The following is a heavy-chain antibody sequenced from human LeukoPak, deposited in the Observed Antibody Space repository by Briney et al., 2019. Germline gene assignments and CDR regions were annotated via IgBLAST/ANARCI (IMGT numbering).Heavy chain of an antibody. D-gene: IGHD2-8*02. CDR2: VYSGDNT. J-gene: IGHJ4*02. V-gene: IGHV3-53*01. CDR3: ARDREPGTSASRFDY. Sequence: GGSLRLSCAASGFTVSDNYMSWVRQAPGKGLEWVSVVYSGDNTYYADSVKGRFTISRDNSKNTLYLQMNSLRAEDTAVYYCARDREPGTSASRFDYWGQGTLVTVSS. CDR1: GFTVSDNY.